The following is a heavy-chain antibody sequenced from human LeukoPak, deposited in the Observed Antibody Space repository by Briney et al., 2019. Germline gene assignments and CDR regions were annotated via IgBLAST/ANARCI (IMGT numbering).Heavy chain of an antibody. Sequence: SESMSPTSRVSGASITSYYWSWVRHPPGNGLGWNGYTDDRGTTNNSPTLKSRVTISVDTSKNQFSLKLSSVTAADMAVYYCAKAVVVTTTLLGPFDTSGQGTMVTVSS. CDR2: TDDRGTT. CDR3: AKAVVVTTTLLGPFDT. CDR1: GASITSYY. J-gene: IGHJ3*02. D-gene: IGHD3-22*01. V-gene: IGHV4-59*08.